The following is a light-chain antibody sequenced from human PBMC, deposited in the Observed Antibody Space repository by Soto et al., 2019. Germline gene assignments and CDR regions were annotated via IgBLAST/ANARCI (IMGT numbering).Light chain of an antibody. Sequence: QSALTQPASVSGSPGQSITISCTGTSSDVGTYKYVSWYQQHPGKAPKLMIYDVSNRPSGVSNRFSGSKSGNTASLTISGLQAEGEADYYCSSYTTSSTVVFGGGTKLTVL. V-gene: IGLV2-14*03. CDR2: DVS. CDR1: SSDVGTYKY. J-gene: IGLJ2*01. CDR3: SSYTTSSTVV.